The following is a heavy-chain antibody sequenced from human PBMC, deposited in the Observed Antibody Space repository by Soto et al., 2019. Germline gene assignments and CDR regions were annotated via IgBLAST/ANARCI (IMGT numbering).Heavy chain of an antibody. J-gene: IGHJ6*02. CDR2: ISYDGSNK. V-gene: IGHV3-30*18. D-gene: IGHD3-22*01. CDR1: GFTFSSYG. CDR3: AKSSSHHYYDSSGPRYYYYGMDV. Sequence: GSLRLSCAASGFTFSSYGMHWVRQAPGKGLEWMAVISYDGSNKYYADSVKGRFTISRDNSKNTLYLQMNSLRAEDTAVYYCAKSSSHHYYDSSGPRYYYYGMDVWGQGTTVTVSS.